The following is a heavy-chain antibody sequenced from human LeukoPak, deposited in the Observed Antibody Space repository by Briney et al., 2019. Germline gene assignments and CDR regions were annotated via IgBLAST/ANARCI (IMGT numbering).Heavy chain of an antibody. CDR1: GFTFSTYG. CDR2: ISGSGQST. D-gene: IGHD3-10*01. J-gene: IGHJ6*03. V-gene: IGHV3-23*01. CDR3: ARGPRITLIRGGQWYYYMDV. Sequence: GGSLRVSCAASGFTFSTYGMSWVRQAPGKGLEWVSAISGSGQSTYYADSVKGRFTISRDNSKNTLYLQMNGLRAEDTAVYYCARGPRITLIRGGQWYYYMDVWGKGTTVTISS.